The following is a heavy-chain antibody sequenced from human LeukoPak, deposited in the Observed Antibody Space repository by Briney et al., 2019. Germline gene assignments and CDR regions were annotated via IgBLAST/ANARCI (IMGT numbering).Heavy chain of an antibody. CDR2: IVPIFGIA. Sequence: GSSVKLSCKASGGTFSSYAISWVRQAPGQGLEWMGRIVPIFGIANYAQKFQGRVTVTADKSTSTAYMELSSLRSEDTAVYYCAREKGYSLDPWGQGTLVTVSS. CDR1: GGTFSSYA. CDR3: AREKGYSLDP. V-gene: IGHV1-69*04. J-gene: IGHJ5*02. D-gene: IGHD6-13*01.